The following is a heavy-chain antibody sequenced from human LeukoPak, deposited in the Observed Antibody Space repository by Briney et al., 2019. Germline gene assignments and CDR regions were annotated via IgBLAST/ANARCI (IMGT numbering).Heavy chain of an antibody. D-gene: IGHD2-2*01. CDR2: ISYDGSNK. V-gene: IGHV3-30*18. CDR3: AKEPYCSSTSCIGEYFQR. CDR1: GFTFSSYG. J-gene: IGHJ1*01. Sequence: GGSLRLSCAASGFTFSSYGMHWVCQAPGKGLGWEAVISYDGSNKYYADSVKGRFTISRDNSKNTLYLQMNSLRAEDTAVYYCAKEPYCSSTSCIGEYFQRWGRGTLVTVSS.